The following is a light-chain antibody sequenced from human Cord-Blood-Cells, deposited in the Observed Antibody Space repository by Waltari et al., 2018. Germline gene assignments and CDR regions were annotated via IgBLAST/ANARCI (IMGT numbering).Light chain of an antibody. V-gene: IGLV1-44*01. CDR1: SSNIGSNP. CDR2: SNN. Sequence: QSVLTQPPSASGTPGQRVTISCSGSSSNIGSNPVNWYQQLPGTAPKLLIYSNNQRPSWVPDRFSGSKSGTSASLAISGLQSEDEADYYCAAWDDSLNGRVFGGGTKLTVL. CDR3: AAWDDSLNGRV. J-gene: IGLJ3*02.